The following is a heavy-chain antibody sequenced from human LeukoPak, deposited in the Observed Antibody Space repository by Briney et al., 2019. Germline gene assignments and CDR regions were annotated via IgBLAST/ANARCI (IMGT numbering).Heavy chain of an antibody. Sequence: PGGSLRLSCAASGFTFSSYSMNWVRQAPGKGLEWVPYISSTSSTIYYADSVRGRFTISRDNAKNSLYLQMNSLRAEDTAVYYCARVSALDSSTYYRVAVLDFWGQGTLVTVSS. CDR1: GFTFSSYS. D-gene: IGHD6-13*01. J-gene: IGHJ4*02. CDR3: ARVSALDSSTYYRVAVLDF. CDR2: ISSTSSTI. V-gene: IGHV3-48*01.